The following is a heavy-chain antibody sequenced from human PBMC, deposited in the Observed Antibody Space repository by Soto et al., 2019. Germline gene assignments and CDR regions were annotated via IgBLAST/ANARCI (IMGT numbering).Heavy chain of an antibody. CDR2: IKSKTDGGTT. Sequence: EVQLVESGGGLVKPGGSLRLSCAASGFTFSNAWMSWVRQAPGKGLEWVGRIKSKTDGGTTDYAAPVKGRFTISRDDSKNTLYLQMNSLKTEDTAVYYCTTEMRYCSGGSCQDAFDICGQGTMVTVSS. CDR3: TTEMRYCSGGSCQDAFDI. CDR1: GFTFSNAW. J-gene: IGHJ3*02. V-gene: IGHV3-15*01. D-gene: IGHD2-15*01.